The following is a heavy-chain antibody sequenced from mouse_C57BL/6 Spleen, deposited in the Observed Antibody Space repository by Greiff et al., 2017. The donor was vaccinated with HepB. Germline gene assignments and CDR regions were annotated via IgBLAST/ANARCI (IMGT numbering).Heavy chain of an antibody. CDR3: ARYGYDRYFDV. CDR1: GFTFSSYA. D-gene: IGHD2-2*01. CDR2: ISDGGSYT. Sequence: EVQVVESGGGLVKPGGSLKLSCAASGFTFSSYAMSWVRQTPEKRLEWVATISDGGSYTYYPDNVKGRFTISRDNAKNNLYLQMSHLKSEDTAMYYCARYGYDRYFDVWGTGTTVTVSS. V-gene: IGHV5-4*01. J-gene: IGHJ1*03.